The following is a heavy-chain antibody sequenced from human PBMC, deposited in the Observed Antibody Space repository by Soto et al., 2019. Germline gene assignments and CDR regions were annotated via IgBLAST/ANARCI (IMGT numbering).Heavy chain of an antibody. J-gene: IGHJ4*02. D-gene: IGHD3-22*01. CDR3: ARHLSSSGYPLFSDY. V-gene: IGHV4-39*01. Sequence: QLQLQESGPGLVKPSETLSLTCTVSGGSISSSSYYWGWIRQPPGKGLEWIGNIYYSGSTYYNPSLKSRVTISVDTSKNQFSLKLSSVTAADTAVYYCARHLSSSGYPLFSDYWGQGTLVTVSS. CDR2: IYYSGST. CDR1: GGSISSSSYY.